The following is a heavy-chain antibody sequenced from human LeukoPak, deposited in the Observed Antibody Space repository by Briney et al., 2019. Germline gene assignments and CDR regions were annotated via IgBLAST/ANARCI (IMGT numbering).Heavy chain of an antibody. J-gene: IGHJ6*03. CDR2: ISYDGSNK. D-gene: IGHD3-10*01. V-gene: IGHV3-30*04. CDR3: AKDQGLLWFGASNYYMDV. Sequence: GGSLRLSCAASGFTFSSYAMHWVRQAPGKGLEWVAVISYDGSNKYYADSVKGRFTISRDNSKNTLYLQMNSLRAEDTAVYYCAKDQGLLWFGASNYYMDVWGKGTTVTISS. CDR1: GFTFSSYA.